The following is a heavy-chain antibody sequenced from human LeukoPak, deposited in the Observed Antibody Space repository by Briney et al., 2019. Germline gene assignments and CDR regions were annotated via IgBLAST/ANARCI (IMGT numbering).Heavy chain of an antibody. CDR3: ARGVSVTTEYYFDY. CDR2: ISAYNGNT. Sequence: ASVNVSCKASGYTFTSYGISWVRRAPGQGLEWMGWISAYNGNTNYAQKLQGRVTMTTDTSTSTAYRELRSLRSDDTAVYYCARGVSVTTEYYFDYWGKGTLVTVSS. D-gene: IGHD4-17*01. CDR1: GYTFTSYG. V-gene: IGHV1-18*01. J-gene: IGHJ4*02.